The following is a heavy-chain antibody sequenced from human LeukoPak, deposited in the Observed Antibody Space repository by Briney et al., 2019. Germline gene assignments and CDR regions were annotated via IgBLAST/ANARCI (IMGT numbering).Heavy chain of an antibody. CDR1: GFTFSSYA. CDR2: ISYDGSNK. D-gene: IGHD6-13*01. V-gene: IGHV3-30-3*01. J-gene: IGHJ4*02. CDR3: ARARFPLVGAAGNTLDY. Sequence: GGSLRLSCAASGFTFSSYAMHWVRQAPGKGLEWVAVISYDGSNKYYADSVKGRFTISRDNSKNTLYLQMNSLRAEDTAVYYCARARFPLVGAAGNTLDYWGQGTLVTVSS.